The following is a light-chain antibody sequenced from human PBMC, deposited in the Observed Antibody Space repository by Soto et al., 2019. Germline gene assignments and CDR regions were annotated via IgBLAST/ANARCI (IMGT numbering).Light chain of an antibody. V-gene: IGLV1-44*01. Sequence: QSVLTQAPSVSGTPGQRVTITCSVSSSNIGRNSVNWYQHLPGTAPKLLTHGNNHRPSGVPDRFSGSKSGTSASLAISGLQPEDEADYCCAAWDDSLNEYVFGDGTKVTV. CDR2: GNN. J-gene: IGLJ1*01. CDR3: AAWDDSLNEYV. CDR1: SSNIGRNS.